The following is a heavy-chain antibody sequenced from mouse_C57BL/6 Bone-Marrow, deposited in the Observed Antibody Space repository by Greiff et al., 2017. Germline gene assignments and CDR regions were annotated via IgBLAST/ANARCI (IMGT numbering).Heavy chain of an antibody. CDR2: IDPENGDT. Sequence: EVQLQQSGAELVRPGASVKLSCTASGFNIKDDYMHWVKQRPEQGLEWIGWIDPENGDTEYASKFQGKATITADTSSNTAYLLLSSLTSEDTAVYYCTVYYGSSYVAWFAYWGQGTLVTVSA. V-gene: IGHV14-4*01. D-gene: IGHD1-1*01. J-gene: IGHJ3*01. CDR1: GFNIKDDY. CDR3: TVYYGSSYVAWFAY.